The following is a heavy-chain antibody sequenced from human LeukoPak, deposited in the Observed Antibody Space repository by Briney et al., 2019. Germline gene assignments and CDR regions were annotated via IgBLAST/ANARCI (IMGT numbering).Heavy chain of an antibody. Sequence: PSETLSLTCTVSGDSVNTYYWSWIRQPPGRGLEWIGYIYYSGSTNYNPSLKSRVTISVDTSKNQFSLKLSSVTAADTAVYCCARAAPQYDSSGYYFDYWGQGTLVTVSS. CDR3: ARAAPQYDSSGYYFDY. V-gene: IGHV4-59*02. CDR2: IYYSGST. CDR1: GDSVNTYY. J-gene: IGHJ4*02. D-gene: IGHD3-22*01.